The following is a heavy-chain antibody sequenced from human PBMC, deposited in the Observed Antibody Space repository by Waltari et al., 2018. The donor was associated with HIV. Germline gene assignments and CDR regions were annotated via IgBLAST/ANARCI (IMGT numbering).Heavy chain of an antibody. Sequence: QVQLVQSGAEVKKPGASVKVSCKVSGYTLTELSMHWVRLAPGKGLEWMGGFDPEDGEKNYEKKFQGRVTMTEDTSTDTAYMELSSLRSEDTAVYYCATIGPSENYDSSGYYPFDYWGQGTLVTVSS. CDR1: GYTLTELS. CDR2: FDPEDGEK. D-gene: IGHD3-22*01. CDR3: ATIGPSENYDSSGYYPFDY. J-gene: IGHJ4*02. V-gene: IGHV1-24*01.